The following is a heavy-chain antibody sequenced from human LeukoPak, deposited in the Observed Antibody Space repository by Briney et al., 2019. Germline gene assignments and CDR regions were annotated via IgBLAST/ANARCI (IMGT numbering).Heavy chain of an antibody. D-gene: IGHD3-10*01. V-gene: IGHV3-53*05. CDR1: GFTVSSNY. CDR3: ARMPLKYYYGSGSYYLYGQRWFDP. CDR2: IYSGGST. J-gene: IGHJ5*02. Sequence: GGSLRLSCAASGFTVSSNYMNWVRQAPGKGLEWVSVIYSGGSTYYADSVKGRFTISRDNSKNTLYLQMNSLRAEDTAVYYCARMPLKYYYGSGSYYLYGQRWFDPWGQGTLVTVSS.